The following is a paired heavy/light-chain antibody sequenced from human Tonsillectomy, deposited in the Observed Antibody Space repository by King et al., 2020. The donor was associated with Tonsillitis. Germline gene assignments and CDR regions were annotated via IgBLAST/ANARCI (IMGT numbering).Light chain of an antibody. CDR2: RTD. CDR3: LLYDGGAWV. V-gene: IGLV7-43*01. Sequence: QTVVTQEPSLTVSPGGTVTLTCASRNGAVTKSYSPNWFQRKPGQPPKTLIYRTDSTHSWTPARFSGSLLGDKAALTVSGVQPEDEAEYYCLLYDGGAWVFGGGTKVTVL. CDR1: NGAVTKSYS. J-gene: IGLJ3*02.
Heavy chain of an antibody. J-gene: IGHJ4*02. CDR2: RAT. V-gene: IGHV1-2*06. D-gene: IGHD3-16*01. CDR3: VREHVGGLFDY. Sequence: QVLLVQSGAEVKKPGASVKLSCKTSGYSFTDYFIHWVRQASGQGPEWMGRATHYSQNFQGRVTMTTDTSTTTVYMELSSLRPEDTAVYYCVREHVGGLFDYWGQGTLVAVSS. CDR1: GYSFTDYF.